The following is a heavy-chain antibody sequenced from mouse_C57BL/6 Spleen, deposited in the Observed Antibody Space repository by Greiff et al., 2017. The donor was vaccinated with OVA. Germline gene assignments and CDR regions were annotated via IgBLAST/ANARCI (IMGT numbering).Heavy chain of an antibody. J-gene: IGHJ4*01. CDR2: IDPNSGGT. D-gene: IGHD1-1*01. V-gene: IGHV1-72*01. CDR1: GYTFTSYW. Sequence: VQLQQPGAELVKPGASVKLSCKASGYTFTSYWMHWVKQRPGRGLEWIGRIDPNSGGTKYNEKFKSKATLTADKPSSTAYMQLSSLTSKETADYDCAKVRVTTGVPLYYYAMDYWGQGTSVTVSA. CDR3: AKVRVTTGVPLYYYAMDY.